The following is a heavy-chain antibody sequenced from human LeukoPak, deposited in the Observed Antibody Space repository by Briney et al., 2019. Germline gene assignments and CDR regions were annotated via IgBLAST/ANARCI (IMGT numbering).Heavy chain of an antibody. CDR1: GFTFSSYW. V-gene: IGHV3-7*04. CDR2: IKRDGSEK. CDR3: ARDRYRSAGNDY. J-gene: IGHJ4*02. D-gene: IGHD6-19*01. Sequence: TGGSLRLSCAASGFTFSSYWMTWVRQAPGKGLEWVANIKRDGSEKYYVDSVKGRFTISRDNAKNSLYLQINSLRAEDTAVYYCARDRYRSAGNDYWGQGTLVTVSS.